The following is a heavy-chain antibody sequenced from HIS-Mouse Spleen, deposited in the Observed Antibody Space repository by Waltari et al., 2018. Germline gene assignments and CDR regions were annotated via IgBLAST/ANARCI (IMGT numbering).Heavy chain of an antibody. CDR2: IKQDGSEK. CDR1: GFTFRSSW. J-gene: IGHJ5*02. D-gene: IGHD6-19*01. Sequence: EVQLVESGGGLVQPGGSLRLSCAASGFTFRSSWMSCVRQAPGKGLEWVANIKQDGSEKYYVDSVKGRFTISRDNAKNSLYLQMNSLRAEDTAVYYCARASGWYWFDPWGQGTLVTVSS. CDR3: ARASGWYWFDP. V-gene: IGHV3-7*01.